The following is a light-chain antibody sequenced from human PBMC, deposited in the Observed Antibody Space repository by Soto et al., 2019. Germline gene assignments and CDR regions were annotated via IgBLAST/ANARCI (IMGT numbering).Light chain of an antibody. CDR2: EVY. Sequence: QSALTQPPSASGSPGQSVTISCTGTFNDVGGYNYVSWYQQHPGKAPKVIIYEVYKRPSGVPDRFSGSKSGKTDSLTVSGLQADDEADYYCSSYVGNNNLVFGGGTKLTVL. V-gene: IGLV2-8*01. CDR3: SSYVGNNNLV. J-gene: IGLJ3*02. CDR1: FNDVGGYNY.